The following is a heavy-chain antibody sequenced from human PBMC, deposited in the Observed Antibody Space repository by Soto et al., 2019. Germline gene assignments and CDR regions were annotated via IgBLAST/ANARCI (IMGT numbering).Heavy chain of an antibody. CDR2: IWYDGSNK. V-gene: IGHV3-33*01. CDR1: GFTFSSYG. D-gene: IGHD3-16*02. CDR3: ARDYYVWGSYRSHYGMDV. J-gene: IGHJ6*02. Sequence: QVQLVESGGGVVQPGRSLRLSCAASGFTFSSYGMHWVRQAPGKGLEWVAVIWYDGSNKYYADSVKGRFTISRDNSKNTLYLQMNSLRAEDTAVYYCARDYYVWGSYRSHYGMDVWGQGTTVTVSS.